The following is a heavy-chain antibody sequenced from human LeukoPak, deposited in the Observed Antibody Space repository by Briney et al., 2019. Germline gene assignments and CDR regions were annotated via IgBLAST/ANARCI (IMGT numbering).Heavy chain of an antibody. CDR3: ARGPPYGSGSY. D-gene: IGHD3-10*01. Sequence: ASVKVSCKASGYTFTRYGISWVRRAPGQGLEWMGWISAYNGNTNYAQNLQGRVTMTTDTSTSTAYMEPRSLRSDDTAVYYCARGPPYGSGSYWGQGTLVTVSS. V-gene: IGHV1-18*01. CDR2: ISAYNGNT. CDR1: GYTFTRYG. J-gene: IGHJ4*02.